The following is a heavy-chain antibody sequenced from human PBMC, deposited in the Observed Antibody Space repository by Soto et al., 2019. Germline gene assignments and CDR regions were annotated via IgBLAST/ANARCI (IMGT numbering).Heavy chain of an antibody. V-gene: IGHV1-8*01. CDR1: GYTFTSYD. J-gene: IGHJ6*03. CDR2: MNPNSGNT. Sequence: QVQLVQSGAEVKKPGASVKVSCKASGYTFTSYDINWVRQATRQGFEWMGWMNPNSGNTGYAQKFQGRVTMTRNTSISTAYMELSSLRSEDTAVYYCARGPIAYSSSWEIFMYYYYMDVWGKGTTVTVSS. D-gene: IGHD6-13*01. CDR3: ARGPIAYSSSWEIFMYYYYMDV.